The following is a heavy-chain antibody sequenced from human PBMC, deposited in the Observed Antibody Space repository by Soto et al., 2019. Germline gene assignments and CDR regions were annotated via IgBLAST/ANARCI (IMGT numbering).Heavy chain of an antibody. Sequence: QPGGSLRLSCAAFGFTFSSYSMSWVRQAPGKGLEWVSGFSTGGDGGTTYYIDSVKGRFTISRDNSKNMLFLQMNSLRGEDTAIYYCAKKVNSGPGSQYFDFWGQGTLVTVSS. J-gene: IGHJ4*02. CDR2: FSTGGDGGTT. D-gene: IGHD3-10*01. CDR3: AKKVNSGPGSQYFDF. CDR1: GFTFSSYS. V-gene: IGHV3-23*01.